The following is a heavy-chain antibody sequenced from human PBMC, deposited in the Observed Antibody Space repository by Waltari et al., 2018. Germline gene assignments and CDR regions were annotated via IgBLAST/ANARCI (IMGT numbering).Heavy chain of an antibody. Sequence: QVQFVQSGAEVKKPGASVKVSCKPAGYSFIAYAMHWVRQAPGQSPEWMGWINVGNGNTKYSQNFQGRVTITSDISASTAYLEVSSLRSEDTALYYCARGHRLPFFDFWGKGTLVTVSS. CDR1: GYSFIAYA. D-gene: IGHD5-18*01. J-gene: IGHJ4*02. CDR2: INVGNGNT. CDR3: ARGHRLPFFDF. V-gene: IGHV1-3*01.